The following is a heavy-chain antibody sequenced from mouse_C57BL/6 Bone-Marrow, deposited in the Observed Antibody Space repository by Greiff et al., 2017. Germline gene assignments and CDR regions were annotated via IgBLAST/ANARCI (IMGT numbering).Heavy chain of an antibody. D-gene: IGHD1-1*01. CDR1: GYTFTSYW. V-gene: IGHV1-69*01. J-gene: IGHJ2*01. CDR3: ARGYGSSPFDY. Sequence: QVQLQQPGAELVMPGASVKLSCKASGYTFTSYWMHWVKQRPGQGLEWIGEIDPSDSYTNYNQKFKGKSTLTVDKSSSTAYMQLSSLTSEDSAVYYCARGYGSSPFDYWGQGTTLTVSS. CDR2: IDPSDSYT.